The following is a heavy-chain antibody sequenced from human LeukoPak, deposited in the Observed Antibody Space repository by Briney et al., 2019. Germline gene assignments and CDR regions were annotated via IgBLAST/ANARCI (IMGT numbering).Heavy chain of an antibody. J-gene: IGHJ4*02. D-gene: IGHD3-22*01. V-gene: IGHV1-46*01. CDR2: INPSGGST. CDR3: ARVEFYDSSGYYYFDY. CDR1: GYTFTSYY. Sequence: ASVKVSCKASGYTFTSYYMHWVRQAPGQGLGWMGIINPSGGSTSYAQKFQGRVTMTRDMSTSTVYMELSSLRSEDTAVYYCARVEFYDSSGYYYFDYWGQGTLVTVSS.